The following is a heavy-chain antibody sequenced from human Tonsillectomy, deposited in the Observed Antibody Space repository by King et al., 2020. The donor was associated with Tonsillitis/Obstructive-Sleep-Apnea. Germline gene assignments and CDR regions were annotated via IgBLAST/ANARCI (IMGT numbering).Heavy chain of an antibody. CDR2: ISGRGHMT. CDR3: AKDLRCSSISCYSDYYYYMDV. D-gene: IGHD2-2*01. Sequence: VQLVESGGGLVQPGGSLRLSCAASGFTFNSYAMIWVRQAPGKGLEWVSSISGRGHMTYYADSVKGRFTISRDNSKKTVSLQMNSLRAEDTAVYYCAKDLRCSSISCYSDYYYYMDVWGKGTTVTASS. CDR1: GFTFNSYA. V-gene: IGHV3-23*04. J-gene: IGHJ6*03.